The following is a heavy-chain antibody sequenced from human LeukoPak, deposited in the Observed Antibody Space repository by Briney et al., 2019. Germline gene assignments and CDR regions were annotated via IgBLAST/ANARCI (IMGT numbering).Heavy chain of an antibody. J-gene: IGHJ6*02. CDR3: AKGVLAAAVTYYYYYGMDV. V-gene: IGHV3-23*01. Sequence: GGSLRLSCAASGFTFNNYAMSWVRQAPGKGLEWVSAISGSGGSTYYADSVKGRFTISRDNSKNTLHLQMSSLRAEDTAVYYCAKGVLAAAVTYYYYYGMDVWGQGTTVTVSS. D-gene: IGHD6-13*01. CDR1: GFTFNNYA. CDR2: ISGSGGST.